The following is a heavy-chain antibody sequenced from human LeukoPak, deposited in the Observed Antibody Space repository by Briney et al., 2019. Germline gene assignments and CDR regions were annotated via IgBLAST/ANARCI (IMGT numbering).Heavy chain of an antibody. CDR3: ARSRTYYYYDSSGYYSPDAFDL. D-gene: IGHD3-22*01. V-gene: IGHV4-59*01. CDR2: IYYSGST. Sequence: SETLSLTCTVSGGSISSYYWSWIRQPPGKGLEWIGYIYYSGSTNYNPSLKSRVTISVDTSKNQFSLKLSSVTAADTAVYYCARSRTYYYYDSSGYYSPDAFDLWGQGTMVTVSS. CDR1: GGSISSYY. J-gene: IGHJ3*01.